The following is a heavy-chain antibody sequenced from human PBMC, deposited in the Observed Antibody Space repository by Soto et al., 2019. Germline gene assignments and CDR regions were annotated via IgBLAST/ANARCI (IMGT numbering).Heavy chain of an antibody. CDR3: ATCAGPASRNNDFVF. CDR1: GGSIYTSNYY. Sequence: SETLSLTCTVSGGSIYTSNYYWGWVRQPPGKGLDWIGNIYYSGTTYYNPSLKSRVTISVDTSKNQFFLKFNSVTAADTAVYSPATCAGPASRNNDFVFWGPGTLVTVSS. CDR2: IYYSGTT. D-gene: IGHD2-15*01. J-gene: IGHJ4*02. V-gene: IGHV4-39*03.